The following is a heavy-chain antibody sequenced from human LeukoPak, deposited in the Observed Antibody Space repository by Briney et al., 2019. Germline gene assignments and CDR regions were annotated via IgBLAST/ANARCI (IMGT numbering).Heavy chain of an antibody. CDR1: GYTFTGYY. Sequence: ASVKVSCKTSGYTFTGYYMHWVRQAPGQGLEWMGWINPNSGGTNYAQKFQGRVTMTRDTSTSTVYMELSSLRSEDTAVYYCARVDDRGHYYDSSGPRKLFDYWGQGTLVTVSS. V-gene: IGHV1-2*02. J-gene: IGHJ4*02. D-gene: IGHD3-22*01. CDR3: ARVDDRGHYYDSSGPRKLFDY. CDR2: INPNSGGT.